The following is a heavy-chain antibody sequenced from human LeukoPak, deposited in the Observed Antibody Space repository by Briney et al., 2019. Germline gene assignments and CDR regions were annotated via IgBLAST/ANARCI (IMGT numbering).Heavy chain of an antibody. CDR2: IYYNGST. D-gene: IGHD6-13*01. J-gene: IGHJ4*02. CDR1: VGSIRGYF. Sequence: SETLSLTCTDSVGSIRGYFWTWIRQPPGKGLEWIGYIYYNGSTNYNPSLKSRVTIAVDTSKNQFSLRLSSVTAADTAVYYCAMAYSSSWYYFDYWGQGTLVTVSS. V-gene: IGHV4-59*01. CDR3: AMAYSSSWYYFDY.